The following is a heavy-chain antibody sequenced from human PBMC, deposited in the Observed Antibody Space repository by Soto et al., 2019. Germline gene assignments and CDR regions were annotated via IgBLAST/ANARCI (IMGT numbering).Heavy chain of an antibody. V-gene: IGHV4-61*08. D-gene: IGHD3-3*01. CDR2: IYYSGST. Sequence: SETLSLTCTVSGGSISSGDYYWSWIRQPPGKGLEWIGYIYYSGSTNYNPSLKSRVTISVDTSKNQFSLKLSSVTAADTAVYYCARVGYDFWSGYLKGMDVWGQGTTVTVSS. CDR3: ARVGYDFWSGYLKGMDV. J-gene: IGHJ6*02. CDR1: GGSISSGDYY.